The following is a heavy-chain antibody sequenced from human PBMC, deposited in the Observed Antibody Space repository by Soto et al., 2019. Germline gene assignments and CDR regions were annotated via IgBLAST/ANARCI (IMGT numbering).Heavy chain of an antibody. Sequence: SETLSLTCTVSGGSISSGGYYWCWIRQHPGKGLEWIGYIYYSGSTYYNPSLKSRVTISVDTSKNQFSLKLSSVTAAYTAVYYCARDQSLPDALAIWGQGTMVTVSS. CDR1: GGSISSGGYY. J-gene: IGHJ3*02. CDR2: IYYSGST. CDR3: ARDQSLPDALAI. V-gene: IGHV4-31*03.